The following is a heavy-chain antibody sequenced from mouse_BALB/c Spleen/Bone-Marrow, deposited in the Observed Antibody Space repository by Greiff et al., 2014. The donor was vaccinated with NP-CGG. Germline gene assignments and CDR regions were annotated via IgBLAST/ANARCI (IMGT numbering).Heavy chain of an antibody. V-gene: IGHV2-9*02. J-gene: IGHJ4*01. CDR2: IWAGGST. Sequence: VKVEESGPGLVAPSQSLSITCTVSGFSLTSYGVNWVRQPPGKGLEWLGVIWAGGSTNYNLALMSRLSISKDNSKSQVFLKMNSLQTDDTAMYYCARDPRTGTGAMDYWGQGTSVTVSS. CDR3: ARDPRTGTGAMDY. CDR1: GFSLTSYG. D-gene: IGHD4-1*01.